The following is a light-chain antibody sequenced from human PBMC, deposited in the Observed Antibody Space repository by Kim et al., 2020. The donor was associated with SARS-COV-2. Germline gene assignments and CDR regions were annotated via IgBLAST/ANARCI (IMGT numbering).Light chain of an antibody. V-gene: IGKV3-15*01. J-gene: IGKJ1*01. CDR3: QQYDDWPPWT. CDR2: GAS. Sequence: PPGERASPSCRARDSASSNVACYKQKPGQAPRLLMFGASTRATGSPARFSGSGSGTEFTLPISSLQSEDLAVYHCQQYDDWPPWTFGQGTKVDIK. CDR1: DSASSN.